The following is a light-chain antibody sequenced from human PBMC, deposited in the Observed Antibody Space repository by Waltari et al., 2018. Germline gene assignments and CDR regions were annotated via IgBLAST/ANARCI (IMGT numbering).Light chain of an antibody. Sequence: QSALTQPASVSGSPGQSITISCTGTNSDIGPYNYVFCYQQYPGTAPKLIIYDVNSRPSGISVRFSGSKSGNTASLTISGLQAEDEADYYCSAHSASSTHVLFGGGTKLTVL. V-gene: IGLV2-14*03. J-gene: IGLJ2*01. CDR3: SAHSASSTHVL. CDR2: DVN. CDR1: NSDIGPYNY.